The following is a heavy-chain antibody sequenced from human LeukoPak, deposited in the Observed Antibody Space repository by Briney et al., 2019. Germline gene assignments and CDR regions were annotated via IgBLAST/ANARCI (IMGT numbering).Heavy chain of an antibody. V-gene: IGHV1-2*02. Sequence: ASVKVSCKASGYTFTGYYMHWVRQAPGQGLEWMGWINPNSGGTNYAQKFQGRVTMTRDTSISTAYMELSRLRSDDTAVYYCARPKQWLPSPIGYWGQGTLVTVSS. CDR1: GYTFTGYY. CDR2: INPNSGGT. J-gene: IGHJ4*02. D-gene: IGHD6-19*01. CDR3: ARPKQWLPSPIGY.